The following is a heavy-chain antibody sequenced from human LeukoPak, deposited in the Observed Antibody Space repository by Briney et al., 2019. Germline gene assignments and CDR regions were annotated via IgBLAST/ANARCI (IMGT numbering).Heavy chain of an antibody. CDR2: IYPGDSDT. CDR3: ATSLFGSGSYSSFDY. V-gene: IGHV5-51*01. CDR1: GYSFTSYW. Sequence: GESLKISCKGSGYSFTSYWIGWVRQMPGKGLEWMGIIYPGDSDTRYSPSFQGQVTISADKSISTAYLQWSSLKASDTAMYYCATSLFGSGSYSSFDYWGQGTLVTVSP. D-gene: IGHD3-10*01. J-gene: IGHJ4*02.